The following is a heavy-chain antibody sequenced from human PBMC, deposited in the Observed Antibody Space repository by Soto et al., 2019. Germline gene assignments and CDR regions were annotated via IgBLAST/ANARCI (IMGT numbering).Heavy chain of an antibody. V-gene: IGHV4-34*01. Sequence: SETLSLTCAVYGGSFSGYYWSWIRQPPGKGLEWIGEINHSGSTNYNPSLKSRVTISVDTSKNQFSLKLSSVTAADTAVYYCARGAAKGYSSYLRAHFDYWGQGTLVTVSS. CDR3: ARGAAKGYSSYLRAHFDY. J-gene: IGHJ4*02. CDR1: GGSFSGYY. D-gene: IGHD6-6*01. CDR2: INHSGST.